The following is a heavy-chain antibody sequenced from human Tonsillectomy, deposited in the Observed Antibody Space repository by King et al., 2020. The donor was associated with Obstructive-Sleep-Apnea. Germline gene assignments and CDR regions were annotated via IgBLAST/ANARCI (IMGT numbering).Heavy chain of an antibody. CDR1: GGSISSYY. CDR3: ARTGVAGIIGWFDP. V-gene: IGHV4-59*01. J-gene: IGHJ5*02. CDR2: IYYTGST. Sequence: QLQESGPGLVKPSETLSLTCTVSGGSISSYYWSWIRQPPGKGLEWIGYIYYTGSTNYNPSHKSRVTISVDTSKNQFSLKLSSVTAADTAVYFCARTGVAGIIGWFDPWGQGTLVTVSS. D-gene: IGHD6-19*01.